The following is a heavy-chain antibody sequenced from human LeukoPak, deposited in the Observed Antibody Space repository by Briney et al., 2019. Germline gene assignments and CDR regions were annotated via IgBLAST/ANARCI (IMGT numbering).Heavy chain of an antibody. CDR1: GGSISSSSYY. CDR3: ARLIVEGYYYYYYYMDV. CDR2: IYYSGST. V-gene: IGHV4-39*01. Sequence: SETLSLTCTDSGGSISSSSYYGGWIRQPPGKGLEWIGSIYYSGSTYYNPSLKSRVTISVDTSKNQFSLKLSSVTAADTAVYYCARLIVEGYYYYYYYMDVWGKGTTVTLSS. D-gene: IGHD2-21*01. J-gene: IGHJ6*03.